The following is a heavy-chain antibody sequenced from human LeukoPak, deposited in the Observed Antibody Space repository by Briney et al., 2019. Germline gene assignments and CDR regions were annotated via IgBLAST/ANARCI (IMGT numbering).Heavy chain of an antibody. Sequence: GRSLRLSCAASGFTFSSYGMHWVRQALGKGLEWVAVISYDGSNKYYADSVKGRFTISRDNSKNTLYLQMNSLRAEDTAVYYCAKAFMSYYFDYWGQGTLVTVFS. V-gene: IGHV3-30*18. CDR3: AKAFMSYYFDY. D-gene: IGHD1-26*01. J-gene: IGHJ4*02. CDR1: GFTFSSYG. CDR2: ISYDGSNK.